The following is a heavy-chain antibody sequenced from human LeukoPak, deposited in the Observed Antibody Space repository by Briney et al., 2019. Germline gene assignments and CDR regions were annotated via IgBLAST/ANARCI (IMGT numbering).Heavy chain of an antibody. D-gene: IGHD3-22*01. CDR2: IYYSGST. V-gene: IGHV4-59*01. CDR3: ARTPDVFYDSSGYVDY. Sequence: SGTLSLTCTVSGGSISSYYWSWIRQPPGKGLEWIGYIYYSGSTNYNPSLKSRVTISVDTSKNQFSLKLSSVTAADTAVYYCARTPDVFYDSSGYVDYWGQGTLVTVSS. CDR1: GGSISSYY. J-gene: IGHJ4*02.